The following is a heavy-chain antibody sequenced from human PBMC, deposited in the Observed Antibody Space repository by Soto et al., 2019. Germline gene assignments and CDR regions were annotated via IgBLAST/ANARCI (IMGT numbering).Heavy chain of an antibody. J-gene: IGHJ4*02. CDR2: ISGSGGST. D-gene: IGHD3-10*01. CDR3: AKHHGGVLSHFHS. V-gene: IGHV3-23*01. CDR1: GFTFSSYA. Sequence: EVQLLESGGNLVQPGGSLRLSCAASGFTFSSYALTWVRQAPGKGLEWISGISGSGGSTYYADFVKGRFTISRDNSMHTLHLQMDSLSAEDTAIYYCAKHHGGVLSHFHSWGQGTPVTVSS.